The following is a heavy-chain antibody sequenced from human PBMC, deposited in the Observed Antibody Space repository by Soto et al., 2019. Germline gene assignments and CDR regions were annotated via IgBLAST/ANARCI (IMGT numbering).Heavy chain of an antibody. CDR2: IIPIFGTA. V-gene: IGHV1-69*13. CDR1: EGTFSSYA. Sequence: SVKVSCKASEGTFSSYAISWVRQAPGQGLEWMGGIIPIFGTANYAQKFQGRVTITADESTSTAYMELSSLRSEDTAVYYCARSATAMAMGWFDPWGQGTLVTVSS. J-gene: IGHJ5*02. D-gene: IGHD5-18*01. CDR3: ARSATAMAMGWFDP.